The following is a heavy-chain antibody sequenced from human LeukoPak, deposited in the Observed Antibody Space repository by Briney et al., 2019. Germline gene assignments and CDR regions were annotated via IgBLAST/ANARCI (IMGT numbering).Heavy chain of an antibody. J-gene: IGHJ4*02. CDR3: ARDYYDGSGYYGFDY. CDR2: INPNSGGT. CDR1: GYTFTVYY. V-gene: IGHV1-2*02. Sequence: APVTVSRKASGYTFTVYYMHWVRQAPGQGLEWIGWINPNSGGTNYAQKFQGRVTMTRDTSISTAYMELSRLRSDDTAVYYCARDYYDGSGYYGFDYWGQGILVTVSS. D-gene: IGHD3-22*01.